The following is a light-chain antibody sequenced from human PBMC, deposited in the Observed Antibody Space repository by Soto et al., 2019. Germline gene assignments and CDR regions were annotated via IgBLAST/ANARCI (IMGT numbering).Light chain of an antibody. J-gene: IGLJ3*02. V-gene: IGLV1-40*01. Sequence: QSVLTQPPSVSGAPGQRVTISCTGSSSNIGAGYDVHWYQQLPGTAPKLLIFATNNRPSGVPDRFSGSKSGSSASLAITGLQADDEADYFCSSYTSSSTWVFGGGTQLTVL. CDR2: ATN. CDR1: SSNIGAGYD. CDR3: SSYTSSSTWV.